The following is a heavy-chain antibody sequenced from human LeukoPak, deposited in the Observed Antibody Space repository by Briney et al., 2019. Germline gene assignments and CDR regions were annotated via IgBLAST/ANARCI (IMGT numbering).Heavy chain of an antibody. CDR1: GFTFTSSA. J-gene: IGHJ4*02. D-gene: IGHD3-10*01. CDR3: AAEPKSMVRGGHFDY. Sequence: GASVKVSCKASGFTFTSSAVQWVRQARGQRLEWIGWIVVGSGNTNYAQKFQERVTITRDMSTSTAYMELSSLRSEDTAVYYCAAEPKSMVRGGHFDYWGQGTLVTVSS. CDR2: IVVGSGNT. V-gene: IGHV1-58*01.